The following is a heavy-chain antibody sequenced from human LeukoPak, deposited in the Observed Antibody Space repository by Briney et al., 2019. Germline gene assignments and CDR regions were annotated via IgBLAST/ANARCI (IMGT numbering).Heavy chain of an antibody. J-gene: IGHJ5*02. V-gene: IGHV1-2*02. CDR1: GYTFTGYY. CDR2: INPNSGGT. CDR3: ARADYDFWSGYQETNWFDP. D-gene: IGHD3-3*01. Sequence: ASVKVSCTASGYTFTGYYMHWVRQAPGQGLEWMGWINPNSGGTNYAQKFQGRVTMTRDTSISTAYMELSRLRSDDTAVYYCARADYDFWSGYQETNWFDPWGQGTLVTVSS.